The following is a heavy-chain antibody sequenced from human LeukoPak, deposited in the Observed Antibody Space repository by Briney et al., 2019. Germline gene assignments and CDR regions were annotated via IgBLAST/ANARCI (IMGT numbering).Heavy chain of an antibody. V-gene: IGHV1-69*13. CDR3: ARPTSTGYSYGYGY. D-gene: IGHD5-18*01. Sequence: SVKVSCTASGGTFSSYAISWVRQAPGQGLEWMGGIIPIFGTANYAQKFQGRVTITADESTSTAYMELGSLRSEDTAVYYCARPTSTGYSYGYGYWGQGTLVTVSS. CDR1: GGTFSSYA. J-gene: IGHJ4*02. CDR2: IIPIFGTA.